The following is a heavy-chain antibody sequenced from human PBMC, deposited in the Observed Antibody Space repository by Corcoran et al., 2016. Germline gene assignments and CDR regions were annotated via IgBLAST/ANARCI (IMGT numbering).Heavy chain of an antibody. J-gene: IGHJ4*02. CDR3: ARDYGGNSG. V-gene: IGHV3-48*04. D-gene: IGHD4-17*01. Sequence: EVQLVESGGGLVQPGGTLRLSCAASGFTFSSYSMHWVRQAPGKGLEWVSYISSSSSTIYYADSVKGRFTISRDNAKNSLYLQRNSLRAEYTAVYYCARDYGGNSGCGQGTLVTVSS. CDR1: GFTFSSYS. CDR2: ISSSSSTI.